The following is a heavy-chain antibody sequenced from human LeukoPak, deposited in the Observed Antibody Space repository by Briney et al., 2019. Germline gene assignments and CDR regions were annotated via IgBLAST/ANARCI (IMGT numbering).Heavy chain of an antibody. CDR3: ARDTYYYDSSGYSSFDY. CDR2: IHTSGST. D-gene: IGHD3-22*01. Sequence: SETLSLTCTVSGYSISSGYFWGWMRQPAGKGLEWIGRIHTSGSTNYNPSLKSRVTMSVDTSKNQFSLKLSSVTAADTAVYYCARDTYYYDSSGYSSFDYWGQGTLVTVSS. J-gene: IGHJ4*02. CDR1: GYSISSGYF. V-gene: IGHV4-4*07.